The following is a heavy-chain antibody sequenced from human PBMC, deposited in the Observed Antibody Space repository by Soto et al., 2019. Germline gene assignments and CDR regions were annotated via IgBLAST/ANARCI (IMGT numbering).Heavy chain of an antibody. Sequence: QVQLGQSGAEEKKPGASVKVSGKASGYTFTSYAMHWVRQAPGQRLEWMGWINAGNGNTKYSQKFQGRVTITRDTSASTAYMELSSLRSEDTAVYYCARGTVVTHFDYWGQGTLVTVSS. CDR2: INAGNGNT. CDR3: ARGTVVTHFDY. V-gene: IGHV1-3*05. CDR1: GYTFTSYA. J-gene: IGHJ4*02. D-gene: IGHD2-15*01.